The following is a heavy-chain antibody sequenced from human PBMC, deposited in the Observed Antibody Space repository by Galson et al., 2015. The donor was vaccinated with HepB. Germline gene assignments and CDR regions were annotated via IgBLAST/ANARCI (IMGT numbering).Heavy chain of an antibody. V-gene: IGHV1-69*10. CDR2: IIPFTGKG. J-gene: IGHJ6*03. Sequence: SVKVSCKASGVSASSHALSWVRQAPGQGLEWMGGIIPFTGKGNYAPKFQGRVNITADKSTGTAYMELTSLTSEDTAVYFCAKGGYSNWGHRGTFYYYYYFMDVWGAGTTVSVSS. D-gene: IGHD7-27*01. CDR3: AKGGYSNWGHRGTFYYYYYFMDV. CDR1: GVSASSHA.